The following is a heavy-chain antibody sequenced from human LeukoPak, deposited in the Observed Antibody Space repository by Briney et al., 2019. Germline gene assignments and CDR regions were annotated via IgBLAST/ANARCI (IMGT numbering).Heavy chain of an antibody. Sequence: GALRLSCAASGFTFSSYAMSWVRQAPGKGLEWVSVISGSGGRTYYEDSVKGRFTISRDNSKNTLYLQMNSLGAEDTAVYYCAKGLGWSTYYYYMDVWGKGTTVTISS. CDR1: GFTFSSYA. CDR2: ISGSGGRT. V-gene: IGHV3-23*01. J-gene: IGHJ6*03. CDR3: AKGLGWSTYYYYMDV. D-gene: IGHD6-19*01.